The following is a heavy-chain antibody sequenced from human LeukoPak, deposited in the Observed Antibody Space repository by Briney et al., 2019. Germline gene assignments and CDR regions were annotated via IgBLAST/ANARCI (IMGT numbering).Heavy chain of an antibody. D-gene: IGHD3-10*01. Sequence: SETLSLTCTVSGGSISSSSYYWGWIRQPPGKGLEWIGSIYYSGSTYYNPSLKSRVTISVDTSKNQFSLKLSSVTAADTAVYYCARDGSGSYYTDPFDYWGQGTLVTVSS. V-gene: IGHV4-39*07. CDR3: ARDGSGSYYTDPFDY. CDR1: GGSISSSSYY. J-gene: IGHJ4*02. CDR2: IYYSGST.